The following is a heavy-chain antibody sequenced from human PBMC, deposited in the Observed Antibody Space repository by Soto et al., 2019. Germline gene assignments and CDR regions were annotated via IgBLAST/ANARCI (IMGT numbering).Heavy chain of an antibody. Sequence: QVQLQESGPGLVKPSETLSLTCTVSGGSISSYYWSWIRQPPGKGLEWIGYIYYSGSTNYNPSLKSRVTISVDTSKNQFSLKLSSVTAADTAVYYCALDYGDSWGQGTLVTVSS. CDR2: IYYSGST. CDR1: GGSISSYY. V-gene: IGHV4-59*08. J-gene: IGHJ4*02. CDR3: ALDYGDS.